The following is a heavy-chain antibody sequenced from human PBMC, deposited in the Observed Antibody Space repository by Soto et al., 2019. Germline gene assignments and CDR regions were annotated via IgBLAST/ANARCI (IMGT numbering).Heavy chain of an antibody. CDR2: IYFSGST. CDR3: ARSSIYGAYAFHY. CDR1: GGSLSSSDYY. Sequence: SETLSLTCTVSGGSLSSSDYYWGWIRQPPGKGLEWIGSIYFSGSTYYNPSLKGRVTISLDTSKNQFSLKLTSVTAADTTVYFCARSSIYGAYAFHYWGQGTLVTVSS. J-gene: IGHJ4*02. D-gene: IGHD4-17*01. V-gene: IGHV4-39*01.